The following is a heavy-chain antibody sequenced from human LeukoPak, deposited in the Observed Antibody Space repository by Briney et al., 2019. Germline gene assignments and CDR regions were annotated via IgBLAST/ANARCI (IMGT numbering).Heavy chain of an antibody. V-gene: IGHV4-38-2*01. Sequence: SETLSLTCAVSGYSISSGYYWGWIRPPPGKGLEWIGSIYHSGSTYYNPSLKSRVTISVDTSKNQFSLKLSSVTAADTAVYYCARRGYNPDYYFDYWGQGTLATVSS. D-gene: IGHD5-18*01. J-gene: IGHJ4*02. CDR3: ARRGYNPDYYFDY. CDR1: GYSISSGYY. CDR2: IYHSGST.